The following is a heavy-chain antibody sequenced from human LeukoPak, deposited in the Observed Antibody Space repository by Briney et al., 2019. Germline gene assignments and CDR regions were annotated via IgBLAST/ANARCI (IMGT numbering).Heavy chain of an antibody. D-gene: IGHD6-13*01. V-gene: IGHV3-23*01. CDR1: GFTFSSYG. Sequence: GGSLRLSCAASGFTFSSYGMHWVRQAPGKGLAWVSTISVSGGITYYADSVKGRFTISRDNSKNTLYLQMNSLRAEDTAVYYCARGTIAAAGYYYFDYWGQGTQVTVSS. CDR3: ARGTIAAAGYYYFDY. J-gene: IGHJ4*02. CDR2: ISVSGGIT.